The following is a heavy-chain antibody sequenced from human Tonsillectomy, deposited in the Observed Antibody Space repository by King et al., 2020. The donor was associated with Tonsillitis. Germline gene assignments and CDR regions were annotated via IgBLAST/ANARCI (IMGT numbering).Heavy chain of an antibody. V-gene: IGHV3-7*01. D-gene: IGHD3-10*01. Sequence: QLVKSGGGLVQPGGSLRLSCAASGFTFSSSWMSWVRQAPGKGLEWVANIKEDGSEKHYVDSAKGRFTISRDNAKNSLYLQMNSLRAEDTAVYYCASEYRRGYWGQGTLVTVSS. CDR2: IKEDGSEK. CDR1: GFTFSSSW. CDR3: ASEYRRGY. J-gene: IGHJ4*02.